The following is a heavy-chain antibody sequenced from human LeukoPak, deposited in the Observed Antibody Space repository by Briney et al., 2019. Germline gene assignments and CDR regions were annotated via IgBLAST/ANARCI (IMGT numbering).Heavy chain of an antibody. Sequence: SETLSLTCTVSGGSISSYYWSWIRQPPGKGLEWIGYIYYSGSTNYNPSLKSRVTISVDTSKNQFSLKLSSVTAADTAVYYCARRPGGYYYGSGSYYRPFDYWGQGTLVTVSS. D-gene: IGHD3-10*01. V-gene: IGHV4-59*01. CDR1: GGSISSYY. CDR2: IYYSGST. J-gene: IGHJ4*02. CDR3: ARRPGGYYYGSGSYYRPFDY.